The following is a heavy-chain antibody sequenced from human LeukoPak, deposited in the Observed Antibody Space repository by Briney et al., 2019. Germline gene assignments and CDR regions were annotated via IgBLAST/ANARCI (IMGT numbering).Heavy chain of an antibody. CDR1: GFTVSSNY. D-gene: IGHD3-3*01. CDR3: AKVPYYDFWSGEPYFDY. Sequence: GGSLRLSCAASGFTVSSNYMSWVRQAPGKGLEWVSANTGSGASTYYADSVKGRFTISRDNSKNTLYLQMNSLRAEDSAIYYCAKVPYYDFWSGEPYFDYWGQGTLVTVSS. V-gene: IGHV3-23*01. CDR2: NTGSGAST. J-gene: IGHJ4*02.